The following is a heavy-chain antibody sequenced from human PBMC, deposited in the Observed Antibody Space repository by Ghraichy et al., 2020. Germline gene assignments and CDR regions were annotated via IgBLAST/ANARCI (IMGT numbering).Heavy chain of an antibody. CDR1: GFTFSSYW. V-gene: IGHV3-74*01. D-gene: IGHD6-13*01. J-gene: IGHJ4*02. CDR2: INSDGSST. CDR3: ARGGYTSNWYPG. Sequence: GGSLRLSCAASGFTFSSYWMHWVRQAPGKGLVWVSRINSDGSSTNYADSVKGRFTISRDNAKNTLYLQMNSLRAEDTAVYYCARGGYTSNWYPGWGQGTLVTVSS.